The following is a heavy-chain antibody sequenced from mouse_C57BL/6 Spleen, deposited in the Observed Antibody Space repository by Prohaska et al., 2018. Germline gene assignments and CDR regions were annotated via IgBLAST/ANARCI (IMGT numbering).Heavy chain of an antibody. D-gene: IGHD2-3*01. J-gene: IGHJ4*01. CDR3: ARDGDYDAMDY. Sequence: VEQSNGKSLEWIGVINPNYGTTSYNQKFKGKATLTVDQSSSTAYMQLNSLTSEDSAVYYCARDGDYDAMDYWGQGTSVTVSS. CDR2: INPNYGTT. V-gene: IGHV1-39*01.